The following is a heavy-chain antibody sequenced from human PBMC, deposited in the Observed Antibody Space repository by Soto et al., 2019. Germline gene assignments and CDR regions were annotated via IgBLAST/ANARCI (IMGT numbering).Heavy chain of an antibody. V-gene: IGHV4-59*01. Sequence: SETLSLTCTISGGSMRSYYWSWIRQPPGKGLEWIGYIYYSGSTNYNPSLKSRVTISVDTSKNQFSLKLSSVTAADTAVYYCARVYGDYIDYWGQGTLVTVSS. J-gene: IGHJ4*02. CDR1: GGSMRSYY. D-gene: IGHD4-17*01. CDR3: ARVYGDYIDY. CDR2: IYYSGST.